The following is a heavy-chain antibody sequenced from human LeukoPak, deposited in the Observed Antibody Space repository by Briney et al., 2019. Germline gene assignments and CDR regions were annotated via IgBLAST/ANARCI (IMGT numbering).Heavy chain of an antibody. V-gene: IGHV3-30*02. Sequence: PGGSLRLSCAASGFTFSSYGMHWVRQAPGKGLEWVAFIRYDGSNKYYADSVKGRFTISRDNSKNTLYLQMNSLRVEDTAVYYCAKDRAPIGSGENPFDIWGQGTMVTVSS. J-gene: IGHJ3*02. CDR3: AKDRAPIGSGENPFDI. D-gene: IGHD2-15*01. CDR1: GFTFSSYG. CDR2: IRYDGSNK.